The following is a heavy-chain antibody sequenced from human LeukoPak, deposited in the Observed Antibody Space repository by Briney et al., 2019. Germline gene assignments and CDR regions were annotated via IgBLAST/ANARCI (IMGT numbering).Heavy chain of an antibody. J-gene: IGHJ5*02. CDR3: ARPVPSRLGWFDP. CDR1: GGSFSSYY. CDR2: INHSGST. V-gene: IGHV4-34*01. Sequence: SETLSLTCAVYGGSFSSYYWRWIRQPPGKGLEWIGEINHSGSTNYKPSLKSRVTISLDTSKNQFSLKLSSVTAADTAVYYCARPVPSRLGWFDPWGQGTLVTVSS. D-gene: IGHD1-1*01.